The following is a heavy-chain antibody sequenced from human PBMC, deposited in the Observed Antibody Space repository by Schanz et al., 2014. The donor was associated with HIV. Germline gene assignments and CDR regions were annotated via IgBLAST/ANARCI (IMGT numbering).Heavy chain of an antibody. Sequence: QAQLVQSGAEVKKPGASVKASCKASGYSFTDYFVHWVRQAPGQGLEWMAWVKPNSGETKFARKFQGRVTVTRDTSINTAYMEFSVLKSDDTAVYYCARGIVGATPAFDIWGQGTAVIVSS. CDR3: ARGIVGATPAFDI. D-gene: IGHD1-26*01. CDR2: VKPNSGET. J-gene: IGHJ3*02. CDR1: GYSFTDYF. V-gene: IGHV1-2*02.